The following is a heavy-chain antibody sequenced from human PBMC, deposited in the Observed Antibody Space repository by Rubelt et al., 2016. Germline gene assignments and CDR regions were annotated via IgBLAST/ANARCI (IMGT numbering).Heavy chain of an antibody. D-gene: IGHD5-18*01. V-gene: IGHV2-5*02. CDR2: IYGDDDK. CDR3: AHSEYTYGRFDY. Sequence: QITLKESSPTLVKPTQTLTLTCTFSGYSLSTSGVGVGWIRQPPGKALEWLALIYGDDDKRYRPSLKSRLTITKGTSTNQVVLTMTNMDPVDTATYYCAHSEYTYGRFDYWGQGTLVTVSS. J-gene: IGHJ4*02. CDR1: GYSLSTSGVG.